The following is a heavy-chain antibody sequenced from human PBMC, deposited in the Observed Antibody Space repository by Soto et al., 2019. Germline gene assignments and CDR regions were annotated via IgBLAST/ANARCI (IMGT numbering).Heavy chain of an antibody. CDR2: MNPINGAT. Sequence: AASVKVSCKTSGYDFTAYDINWVRQASGQGLEWMGWMNPINGATGSARRFQGRVSMTRNTATGTAYLELTSLRSDDTGVYYCGRGPSPRAPAGGTPYYYAMDVWGQGTTVTVSS. D-gene: IGHD6-13*01. CDR3: GRGPSPRAPAGGTPYYYAMDV. V-gene: IGHV1-8*02. J-gene: IGHJ6*02. CDR1: GYDFTAYD.